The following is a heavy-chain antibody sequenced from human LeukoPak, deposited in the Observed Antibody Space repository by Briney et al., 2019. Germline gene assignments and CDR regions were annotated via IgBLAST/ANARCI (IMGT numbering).Heavy chain of an antibody. CDR2: IYTSGGT. CDR3: AREVPAATTDRVDFWSGYYYDY. V-gene: IGHV4-4*07. J-gene: IGHJ4*01. Sequence: SETLSLTCTVSGGSISSYYWSWIRQPAGKGLEWIGRIYTSGGTNYNPSLKSRVTMSVDTSKNQFSLKLSSVTAADTAVYYCAREVPAATTDRVDFWSGYYYDYWGQEPWSPSPQ. D-gene: IGHD3-3*01. CDR1: GGSISSYY.